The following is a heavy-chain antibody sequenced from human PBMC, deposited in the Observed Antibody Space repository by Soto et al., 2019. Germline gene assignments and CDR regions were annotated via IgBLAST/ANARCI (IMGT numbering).Heavy chain of an antibody. D-gene: IGHD3-10*01. CDR3: ARVRFGEPFDY. CDR2: IIPIFGTA. CDR1: GDTFSSYA. V-gene: IGHV1-69*13. J-gene: IGHJ4*02. Sequence: ASVKVSCKASGDTFSSYAISWVRQAPGQGLEWMGGIIPIFGTANYAQKFQGRVTITADESTSTAYMELSSLRSEDTAVYYCARVRFGEPFDYWGQGTLVTVSS.